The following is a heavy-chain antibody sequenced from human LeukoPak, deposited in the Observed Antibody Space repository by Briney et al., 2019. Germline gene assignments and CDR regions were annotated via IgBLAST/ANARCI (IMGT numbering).Heavy chain of an antibody. J-gene: IGHJ6*03. CDR2: INPNSGGT. CDR1: GYTFTGYY. V-gene: IGHV1-2*02. Sequence: ASVKVSCKASGYTFTGYYLHWVRQAPGQGLEWMGWINPNSGGTNYAQKFQGRVTMTRDTSISTAYMELSRLRSDDTAVYYCARGYYYYYYMDVWGKGTTVTVSS. CDR3: ARGYYYYYYMDV.